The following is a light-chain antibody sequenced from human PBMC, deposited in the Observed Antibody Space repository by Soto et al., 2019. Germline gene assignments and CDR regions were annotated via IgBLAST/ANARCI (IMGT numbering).Light chain of an antibody. J-gene: IGKJ2*01. CDR2: GAS. CDR3: QQYGAKPYT. CDR1: QSVSRNY. Sequence: DIVLTQSPGTLSLSPGERATLSCRASQSVSRNYIDWYQLKPGQAPRLLVYGASTRATRVPDRFSGSGSGRDFTLNITRLEPEDFAVYYCQQYGAKPYTFGQGTNLEI. V-gene: IGKV3-20*01.